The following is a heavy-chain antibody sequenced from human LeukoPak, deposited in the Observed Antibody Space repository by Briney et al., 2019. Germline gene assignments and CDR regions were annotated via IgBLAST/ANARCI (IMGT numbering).Heavy chain of an antibody. D-gene: IGHD3-16*01. CDR3: ARVTRGADGHDWFDP. CDR2: IFTSTST. J-gene: IGHJ5*02. CDR1: GGSISSYY. V-gene: IGHV4-4*07. Sequence: SETLSLTCTVSGGSISSYYWSWIRQPAGRGLEWIGRIFTSTSTNYNPSLKSRVTISGDTSKNQFSLELTSVTAADTAVYYCARVTRGADGHDWFDPWGQGILVTVSS.